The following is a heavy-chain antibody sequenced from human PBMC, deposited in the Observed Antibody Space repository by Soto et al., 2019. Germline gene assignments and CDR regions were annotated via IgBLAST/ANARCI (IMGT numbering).Heavy chain of an antibody. J-gene: IGHJ6*02. CDR3: ARGGYCTNGVCYATYYYYYGMDV. CDR1: GGTFSSYA. Sequence: QVQLVQSGAEVKKPGSSVKVSCKASGGTFSSYAISWVRQAPGQGLEWMGGIIPIFGTANYAQKFQGRVTIPADESTSTAYMELSSLRSEDTAVYYCARGGYCTNGVCYATYYYYYGMDVWGQGTTVTVSS. D-gene: IGHD2-8*01. V-gene: IGHV1-69*01. CDR2: IIPIFGTA.